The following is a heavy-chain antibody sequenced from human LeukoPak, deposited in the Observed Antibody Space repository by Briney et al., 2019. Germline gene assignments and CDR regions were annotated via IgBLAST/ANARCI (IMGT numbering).Heavy chain of an antibody. Sequence: SETLSLTCTVSGYSISSAYYWGWIRQPPGKGLEWIGTIHYSGSTYYNLSLKSRVTISVDTSKNQFSLKLSSVTAADTAVYYCARLGGYDVEGFIDYWGQGTLVTVSS. J-gene: IGHJ4*02. D-gene: IGHD3-3*01. CDR2: IHYSGST. V-gene: IGHV4-38-2*02. CDR1: GYSISSAYY. CDR3: ARLGGYDVEGFIDY.